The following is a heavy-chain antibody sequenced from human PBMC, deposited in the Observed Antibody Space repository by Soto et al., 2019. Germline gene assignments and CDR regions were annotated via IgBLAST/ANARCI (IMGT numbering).Heavy chain of an antibody. CDR1: GFTFSSYG. J-gene: IGHJ6*02. CDR2: IWYDGSNK. CDR3: ARDGVWSGYYTIYYYYYRMDV. Sequence: GGSLRLSCAASGFTFSSYGMHWVRQAPGKGLEWVAVIWYDGSNKYYADSVKGRFTISRDNSKNTLYLQMNSLRAEDTAVYYCARDGVWSGYYTIYYYYYRMDVWGQGTTVTVSS. D-gene: IGHD3-3*01. V-gene: IGHV3-33*01.